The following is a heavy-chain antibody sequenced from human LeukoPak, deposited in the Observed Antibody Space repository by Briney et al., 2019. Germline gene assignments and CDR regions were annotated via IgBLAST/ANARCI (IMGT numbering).Heavy chain of an antibody. CDR1: GFTFSSHL. CDR2: IYQDGREK. J-gene: IGHJ4*02. CDR3: AGERPSSSWYDY. V-gene: IGHV3-7*01. D-gene: IGHD6-13*01. Sequence: PGGSLRLSCAASGFTFSSHLMTWVRQAPGKGLEWVANIYQDGREKYYAGSVKGRFTISRDNAKNSLFLQMDSRRAEDTAVYYCAGERPSSSWYDYWGQGTLVTVSS.